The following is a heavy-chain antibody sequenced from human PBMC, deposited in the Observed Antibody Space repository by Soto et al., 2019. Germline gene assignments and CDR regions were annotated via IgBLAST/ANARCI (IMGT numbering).Heavy chain of an antibody. Sequence: SETLSLTCTVSGGSISSYYWSWIRQPPGKGLEWIGYIYYSGSTNYNPSLKSRVTISVDTSKNQFSLKLSSVTAADTAVYYCARDYHYYDSSGYYPYYYYSMDVWGQGTTVNVSS. J-gene: IGHJ6*02. D-gene: IGHD3-22*01. CDR2: IYYSGST. CDR1: GGSISSYY. V-gene: IGHV4-59*01. CDR3: ARDYHYYDSSGYYPYYYYSMDV.